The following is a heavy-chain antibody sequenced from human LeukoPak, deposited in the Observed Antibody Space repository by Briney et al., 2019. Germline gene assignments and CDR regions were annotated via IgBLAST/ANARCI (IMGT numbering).Heavy chain of an antibody. Sequence: GGSLRLSCAASGFTFSNSDMNWVHQAPGKRLEWVSGVSWNGSRTHYADSVKGRFTISRDNAKNSLYLQMNSLKAEDTAVYYCARAKSDRTLFDACDIWGQGTMVTVSS. D-gene: IGHD1-14*01. J-gene: IGHJ3*02. CDR2: VSWNGSRT. V-gene: IGHV3-35*01. CDR3: ARAKSDRTLFDACDI. CDR1: GFTFSNSD.